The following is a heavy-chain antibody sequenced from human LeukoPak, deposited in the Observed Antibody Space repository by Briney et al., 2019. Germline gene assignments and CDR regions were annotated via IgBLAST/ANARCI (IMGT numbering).Heavy chain of an antibody. V-gene: IGHV1-2*02. Sequence: ASVKVSCKASGYTFTGYYMHWVRQAPGKGVEWMGWINPNSGGTNYAQKFQGRVTMTRDTSISTAYMELSRLRSDDTAVYYCARDREPSHDAFDIWGQGTMVTVSS. J-gene: IGHJ3*02. CDR1: GYTFTGYY. D-gene: IGHD1-26*01. CDR2: INPNSGGT. CDR3: ARDREPSHDAFDI.